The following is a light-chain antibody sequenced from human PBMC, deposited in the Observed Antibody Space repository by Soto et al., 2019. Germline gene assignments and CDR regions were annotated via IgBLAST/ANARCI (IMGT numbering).Light chain of an antibody. J-gene: IGKJ2*01. Sequence: EIVLTQSPATLSLSPGERATLPCRASQSVSSSYLAWYQQKPGQAPRLLIYDASTRATGVPARFSGSGSGTDFTLTISSLQSEDFAVYYCQQYNYWPYTFGQGGMVDIK. CDR3: QQYNYWPYT. CDR1: QSVSSSY. CDR2: DAS. V-gene: IGKV3-15*01.